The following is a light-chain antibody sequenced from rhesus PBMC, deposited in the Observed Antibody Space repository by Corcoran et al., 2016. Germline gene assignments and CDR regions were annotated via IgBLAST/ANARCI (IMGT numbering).Light chain of an antibody. V-gene: IGLV2-13*03. J-gene: IGLJ1*01. CDR2: EVN. Sequence: QAAPTQSPSVSGSPGQSVTISCTGTSSDIGAYNRVSWYQQHPGKAPKLMLFEVNKRPSGVSDRFSGSKSDNTASLTISGLQAEDAADYSCSSYASTNTFIFGAGTRLTVL. CDR1: SSDIGAYNR. CDR3: SSYASTNTFI.